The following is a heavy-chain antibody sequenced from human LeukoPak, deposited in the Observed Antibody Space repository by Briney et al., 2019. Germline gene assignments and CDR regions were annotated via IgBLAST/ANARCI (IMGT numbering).Heavy chain of an antibody. Sequence: GGSLRLSCAASGFIFDDYDMSWVRRAPGKGLEWVSGFNWSGGSTGYADSVKGRFTISRDNAKNSLYLQMSSLRAEDTALYYCAREEGGYFDYWGQGTLVTVSS. J-gene: IGHJ4*02. CDR2: FNWSGGST. D-gene: IGHD3-16*01. V-gene: IGHV3-20*04. CDR3: AREEGGYFDY. CDR1: GFIFDDYD.